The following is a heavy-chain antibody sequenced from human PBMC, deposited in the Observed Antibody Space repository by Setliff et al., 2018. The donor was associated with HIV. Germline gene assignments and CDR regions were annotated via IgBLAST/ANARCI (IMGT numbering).Heavy chain of an antibody. V-gene: IGHV3-23*01. CDR2: IGGSGGSK. J-gene: IGHJ4*02. CDR1: GFTFSSYA. CDR3: ADSASWDLRGWLH. Sequence: GGSLRLSCAASGFTFSSYAMSWVRQAPGKGLEWVSGIGGSGGSKYYADSVKGRFTMSRDYSKNTVYLQMSSLRAEDAAVYYCADSASWDLRGWLHWGQGTPVTVSS. D-gene: IGHD6-19*01.